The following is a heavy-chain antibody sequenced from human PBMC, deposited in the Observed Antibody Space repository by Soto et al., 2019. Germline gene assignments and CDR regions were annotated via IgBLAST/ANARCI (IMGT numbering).Heavy chain of an antibody. CDR3: ARVLIHDYGDYGPGDY. CDR1: GFTVSSNY. J-gene: IGHJ4*02. Sequence: LRLSCAASGFTVSSNYMSWVRQAPGKGLEWVSVIYSGGSTYYADSVKGRFTISRDNSKNTLYLQMNSLRAEDTAVYYCARVLIHDYGDYGPGDYWGQGTLVTVSS. V-gene: IGHV3-53*01. D-gene: IGHD4-17*01. CDR2: IYSGGST.